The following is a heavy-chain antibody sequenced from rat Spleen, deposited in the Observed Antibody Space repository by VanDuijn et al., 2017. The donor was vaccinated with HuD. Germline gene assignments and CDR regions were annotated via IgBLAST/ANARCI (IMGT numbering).Heavy chain of an antibody. CDR3: VRPAGTVVPNWFVY. Sequence: EVQLVESDGGLVQPGRSLKLSCAVSGFTFNSYDMAWVRQAPTKGLEWVASISPSGCFTYYRDSVKGRFTISRDNAEITLSLQMDSLRSEDTATYFCVRPAGTVVPNWFVYWGQGTLVTVSS. J-gene: IGHJ3*01. D-gene: IGHD1-1*01. CDR1: GFTFNSYD. CDR2: ISPSGCFT. V-gene: IGHV5S23*01.